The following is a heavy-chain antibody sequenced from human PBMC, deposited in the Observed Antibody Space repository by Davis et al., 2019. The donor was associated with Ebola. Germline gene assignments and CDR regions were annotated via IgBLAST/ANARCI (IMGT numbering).Heavy chain of an antibody. V-gene: IGHV4-34*01. CDR1: GGSFSGYY. CDR2: INHSAST. J-gene: IGHJ4*02. D-gene: IGHD2-15*01. CDR3: AIPDCSGANCYSVYIKN. Sequence: SETLSLTCAVYGGSFSGYYWSWIRQPPGKGLEWIGEINHSASTNYNPSLKSRVTISVDTSKNQFSLKLSSVTAADTAVYYCAIPDCSGANCYSVYIKNWGQGTLVTVSS.